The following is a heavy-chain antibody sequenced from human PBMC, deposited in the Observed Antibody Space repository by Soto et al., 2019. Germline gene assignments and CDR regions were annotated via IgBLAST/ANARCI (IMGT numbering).Heavy chain of an antibody. CDR2: IWYDGSNK. CDR1: GFTFSSYG. D-gene: IGHD4-17*01. Sequence: QVQLVESGGGVVQPGRSLRLSCAASGFTFSSYGMHWVRQAPGKGLEWVAVIWYDGSNKYYADSVKGRFTISRDNSKNTLYLQMNSLRAEDTAVYYCAREGSYGAYEIDYYYYYMDVWGKGTTVTVSS. J-gene: IGHJ6*03. V-gene: IGHV3-33*01. CDR3: AREGSYGAYEIDYYYYYMDV.